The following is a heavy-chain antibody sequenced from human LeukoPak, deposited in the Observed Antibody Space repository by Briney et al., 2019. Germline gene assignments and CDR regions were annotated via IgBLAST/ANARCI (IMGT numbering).Heavy chain of an antibody. CDR1: GFTFSSYG. V-gene: IGHV3-30*02. Sequence: GGSLRLSCAASGFTFSSYGMHWVRQAPGKGLEWVAFIRYDGSNKYYADSVKGRFTISRDNSKNTLYLQMNSLRAEDTAVYYCAKFVEVYGDNFDYWGQGTLVTVSS. CDR2: IRYDGSNK. J-gene: IGHJ4*02. D-gene: IGHD4-17*01. CDR3: AKFVEVYGDNFDY.